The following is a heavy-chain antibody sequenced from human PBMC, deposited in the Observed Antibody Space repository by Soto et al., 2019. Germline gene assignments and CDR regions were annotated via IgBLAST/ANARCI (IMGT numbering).Heavy chain of an antibody. CDR3: ARDATTVTPFDY. CDR2: INPSGGST. D-gene: IGHD4-17*01. J-gene: IGHJ4*02. V-gene: IGHV1-46*03. Sequence: ASVKVSCKASGCTFTSYYMHWVRQAPGQGLEWMGIINPSGGSTSYAQKFQGRVTMTRDTSTSTVYMELSSLRSEDTAVYYCARDATTVTPFDYWGQGTLVTVSS. CDR1: GCTFTSYY.